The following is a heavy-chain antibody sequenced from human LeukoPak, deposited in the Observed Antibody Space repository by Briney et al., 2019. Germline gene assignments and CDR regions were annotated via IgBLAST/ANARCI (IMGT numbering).Heavy chain of an antibody. Sequence: GASVKVSCKVSGYTLTELSMHWVRQAPGKGLEWMGGFDPEDGETIYAQTFQGRVTMTEDTSTDTAYMELSSLRSEDTAVYYCATGDGSGSYSHFDYWGQGTLVTVSS. CDR1: GYTLTELS. D-gene: IGHD3-10*01. CDR3: ATGDGSGSYSHFDY. V-gene: IGHV1-24*01. CDR2: FDPEDGET. J-gene: IGHJ4*02.